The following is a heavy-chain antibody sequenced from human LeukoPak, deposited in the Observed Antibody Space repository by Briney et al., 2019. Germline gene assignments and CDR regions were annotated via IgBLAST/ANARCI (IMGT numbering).Heavy chain of an antibody. D-gene: IGHD3-3*01. CDR1: GVSLSNYC. CDR3: VRSKDFWSGYYDY. V-gene: IGHV4-4*09. CDR2: IFSSGST. J-gene: IGHJ4*02. Sequence: SETLSLTCSVSGVSLSNYCWCWMRQSPGRGLQWIGYIFSSGSTNYNLSLKSRVTITVDTSKNQFSLELTSVTAADTAVYYCVRSKDFWSGYYDYWGQGNLVTVSS.